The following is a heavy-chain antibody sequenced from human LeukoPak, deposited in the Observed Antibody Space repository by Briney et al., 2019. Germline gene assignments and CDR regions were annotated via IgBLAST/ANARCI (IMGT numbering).Heavy chain of an antibody. CDR3: ARVSVRYFGFDY. CDR1: GGSIRSYY. D-gene: IGHD3-9*01. J-gene: IGHJ4*02. Sequence: SETLSLTCTVSGGSIRSYYWTWIRQPPGKGLEWIGNIYYSGSTNYNPSLKSRVTISVDTSKNQFSLKLRSVTAADTAVYYCARVSVRYFGFDYWGQGTLVTVSS. V-gene: IGHV4-59*01. CDR2: IYYSGST.